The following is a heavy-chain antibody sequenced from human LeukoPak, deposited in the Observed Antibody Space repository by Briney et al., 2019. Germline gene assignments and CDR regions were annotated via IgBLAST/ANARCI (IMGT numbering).Heavy chain of an antibody. CDR3: ARDVGSGWLYYYYYYMDV. V-gene: IGHV4-38-2*02. J-gene: IGHJ6*03. CDR2: IYHSGST. Sequence: PSETLSLTCTVSGYSISSGNYWDWIRQPPGKGLEWIGSIYHSGSTYYNPSLKSRVTISVDTSKNQFSLKLSSVTAADTAVYYCARDVGSGWLYYYYYYMDVWGKGTTVTVSS. CDR1: GYSISSGNY. D-gene: IGHD6-19*01.